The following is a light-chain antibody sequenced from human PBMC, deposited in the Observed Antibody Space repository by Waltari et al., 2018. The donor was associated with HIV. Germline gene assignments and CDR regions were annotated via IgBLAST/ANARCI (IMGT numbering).Light chain of an antibody. Sequence: DIVMKQSPATLSVSPGERDTLSCRASQSVSSNLAWYQRKSGQATRLLIHGASTRATGIPARFSGSGSGTEFTLTISSLQSEDFAVYYCQQYSNWPLTFGPGTKVDI. V-gene: IGKV3-15*01. CDR1: QSVSSN. J-gene: IGKJ3*01. CDR3: QQYSNWPLT. CDR2: GAS.